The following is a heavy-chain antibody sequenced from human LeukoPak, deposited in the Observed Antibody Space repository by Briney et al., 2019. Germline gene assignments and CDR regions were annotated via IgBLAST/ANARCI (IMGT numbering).Heavy chain of an antibody. CDR1: GFTVSNNY. J-gene: IGHJ4*02. CDR3: AGRRVLDASFDY. CDR2: IYSGDNT. D-gene: IGHD3-16*01. Sequence: PGGSLRLSCAASGFTVSNNYMSWVRQAPGKGLEWVSVIYSGDNTYYVESVKGRFTIYRDNSKNTLFLQMNRLRAEDTAVYYCAGRRVLDASFDYWGQGTLVTVPS. V-gene: IGHV3-66*02.